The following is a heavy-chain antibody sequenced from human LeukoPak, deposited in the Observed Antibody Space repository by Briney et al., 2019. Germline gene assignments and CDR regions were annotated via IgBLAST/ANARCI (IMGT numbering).Heavy chain of an antibody. J-gene: IGHJ4*02. CDR3: ARGGGSSGSREEY. D-gene: IGHD6-19*01. CDR1: GYGFSTFD. V-gene: IGHV1-8*01. Sequence: ASVKVSCKASGYGFSTFDINWVRQAAGQGLEWMGWINSDSGKTEYARKFQGRVTMTRNTSISTAYMVLSSLRSEDTAVYYCARGGGSSGSREEYWGQGTLVTVSS. CDR2: INSDSGKT.